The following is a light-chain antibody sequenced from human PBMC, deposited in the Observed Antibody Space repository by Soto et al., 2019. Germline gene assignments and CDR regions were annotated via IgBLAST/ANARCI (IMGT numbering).Light chain of an antibody. V-gene: IGKV1-39*01. CDR3: QQSYSTPGT. CDR2: AAS. CDR1: QSISSY. J-gene: IGKJ1*01. Sequence: DIQMTQSPSSLSASVGDRVTITCRASQSISSYLNWYQQKPVKAPKLLIYAASSLQSWVPSRFSGSGSGTDFTLTISSLQPEDFATYYCQQSYSTPGTFGQGTKVEIK.